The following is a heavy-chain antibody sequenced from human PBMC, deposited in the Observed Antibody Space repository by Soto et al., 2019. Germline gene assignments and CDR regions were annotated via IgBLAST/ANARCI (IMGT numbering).Heavy chain of an antibody. Sequence: QVQLVQSGAEVKKPGASVKVSCKASGYTFTSYYMHWVRQAPGQGLEWMGIINPSGGSTSYAQKFRGRVTMTRDTSTSTVYMELSSLRSEDTAVYYCARLYYGSGSYLYYYGMDVWGQGTTVTVSS. D-gene: IGHD3-10*01. CDR1: GYTFTSYY. CDR3: ARLYYGSGSYLYYYGMDV. CDR2: INPSGGST. V-gene: IGHV1-46*01. J-gene: IGHJ6*02.